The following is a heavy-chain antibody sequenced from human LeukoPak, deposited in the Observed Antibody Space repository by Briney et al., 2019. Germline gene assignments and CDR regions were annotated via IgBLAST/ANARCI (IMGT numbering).Heavy chain of an antibody. CDR1: GFTFSSYA. V-gene: IGHV3-23*01. CDR3: AIGSSSWYSDYFDY. D-gene: IGHD6-13*01. CDR2: ISGSGGST. Sequence: GGSLRLSCAASGFTFSSYAMSWVRQAPGKGLEWVSAISGSGGSTYYADSVKGRLTISRDNSKNTLYLQMNSLRAEDTAVYYCAIGSSSWYSDYFDYWGQGTLVTVSS. J-gene: IGHJ4*02.